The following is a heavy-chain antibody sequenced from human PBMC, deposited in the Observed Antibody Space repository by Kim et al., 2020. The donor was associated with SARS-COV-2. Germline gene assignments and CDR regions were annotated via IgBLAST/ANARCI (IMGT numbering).Heavy chain of an antibody. Sequence: GGSLRLSCAVSGFTFSNYAMSWVRQAPGKGLEWVSTIRGSGGDTFYAGSVRGRFSISRDNSENTLYLNMNSLRVEDTAVYYCARDFGRTTVAPTHWGQGT. J-gene: IGHJ4*02. CDR2: IRGSGGDT. CDR3: ARDFGRTTVAPTH. V-gene: IGHV3-23*01. D-gene: IGHD6-19*01. CDR1: GFTFSNYA.